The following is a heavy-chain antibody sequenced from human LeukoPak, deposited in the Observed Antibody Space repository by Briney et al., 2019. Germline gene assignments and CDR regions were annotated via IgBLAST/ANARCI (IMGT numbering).Heavy chain of an antibody. CDR3: ARHNNYGSYAFDI. J-gene: IGHJ3*02. CDR1: GGSISSYY. Sequence: SETLSLTCTVSGGSISSYYWSWIRQPPGKGLEWIGYIYYIGSTNYNPSLKSRVTISVDTSKNQFSLKVSSVTAADTAVYYCARHNNYGSYAFDIWGQGTMVTVSP. V-gene: IGHV4-59*08. CDR2: IYYIGST. D-gene: IGHD3-10*01.